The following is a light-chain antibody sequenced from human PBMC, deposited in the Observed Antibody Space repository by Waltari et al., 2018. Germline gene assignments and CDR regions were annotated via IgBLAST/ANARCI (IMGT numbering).Light chain of an antibody. CDR3: QHYLRLPVT. Sequence: EIVLTQSPGTLSLSLGERATLSCRASQSIRRALTWYQQKPGQAPRLLIYGASTRAPGIPDRFSGSGSGTDFSLTISRLEPDDFAVYYCQHYLRLPVTFGQGTTVEI. V-gene: IGKV3-20*01. J-gene: IGKJ1*01. CDR1: QSIRRA. CDR2: GAS.